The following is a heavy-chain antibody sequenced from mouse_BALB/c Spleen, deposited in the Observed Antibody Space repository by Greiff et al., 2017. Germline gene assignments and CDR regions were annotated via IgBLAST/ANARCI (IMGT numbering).Heavy chain of an antibody. D-gene: IGHD1-1*01. J-gene: IGHJ4*01. CDR3: ARGSYYGSCAMDY. Sequence: EVQLQQSGPGLVKPSQSLSLTCTVTGYSITSDYAWNWIRQFPGNKLEWMGYISYSGSTSYNPSLKSRISITRDTSKNQFFLQLNSVTTEDTATYYCARGSYYGSCAMDYWGQGTSVTVSS. CDR2: ISYSGST. V-gene: IGHV3-2*02. CDR1: GYSITSDYA.